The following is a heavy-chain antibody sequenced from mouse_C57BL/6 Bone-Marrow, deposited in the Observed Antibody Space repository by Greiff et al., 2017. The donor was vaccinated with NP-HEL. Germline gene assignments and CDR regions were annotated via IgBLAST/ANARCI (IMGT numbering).Heavy chain of an antibody. J-gene: IGHJ2*01. CDR2: ISSGGSYT. CDR3: ARRGYYSNYLDY. CDR1: GSTFSSYG. D-gene: IGHD2-5*01. V-gene: IGHV5-6*02. Sequence: DVMLVESGGDLVKPGGSLKLSCAASGSTFSSYGMSWVRQTPDKRLEWVATISSGGSYTYYPDSVKGRFTISRDNAKNTLYLQMSSLKSEDTAMYYCARRGYYSNYLDYWGQGTTLTVSS.